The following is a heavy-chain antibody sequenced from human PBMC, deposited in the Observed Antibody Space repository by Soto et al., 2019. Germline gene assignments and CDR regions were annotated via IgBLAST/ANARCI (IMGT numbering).Heavy chain of an antibody. CDR1: GFTFSSYG. CDR2: ISYDGSNK. V-gene: IGHV3-30*18. D-gene: IGHD3-22*01. J-gene: IGHJ6*02. Sequence: QVQLVESGGGVVQPGRSLRLSCAASGFTFSSYGMHWVRQAPGKGLEWVAVISYDGSNKYYADSVKGRFTISRDNSKNSLYLQMNSLRDEDTAVYYCAKDYYDSSGYYRVGVYYYYYGMDVWGQGTTVTVSS. CDR3: AKDYYDSSGYYRVGVYYYYYGMDV.